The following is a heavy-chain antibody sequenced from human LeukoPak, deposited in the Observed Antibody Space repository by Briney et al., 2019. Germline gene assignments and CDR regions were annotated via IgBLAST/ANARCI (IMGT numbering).Heavy chain of an antibody. CDR2: IIPIFGTA. J-gene: IGHJ6*02. Sequence: ASVKVSCKASGGTFSSYAISWVRQAPGQGLEWMGGIIPIFGTANYAQKIQGRVTITADESTSTAYMELSSLRSEDTAVYYCASVGATDYYGMDVWGQGTTVTVSS. V-gene: IGHV1-69*13. CDR1: GGTFSSYA. D-gene: IGHD1-26*01. CDR3: ASVGATDYYGMDV.